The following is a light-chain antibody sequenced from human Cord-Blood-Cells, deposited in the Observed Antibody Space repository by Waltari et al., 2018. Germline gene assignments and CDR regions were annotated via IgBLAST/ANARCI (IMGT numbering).Light chain of an antibody. J-gene: IGLJ3*02. CDR1: SSDVGGYNY. V-gene: IGLV2-14*01. CDR2: DVS. CDR3: SSYTSSSTWV. Sequence: HSALTQPASVSGSPGQSITISCPGTSSDVGGYNYVSWYQQHPGKAPKLMIYDVSNRPSGVSKRFSGSKSGNTASLTISGLQAEDEADYYCSSYTSSSTWVFGGGTKLTVL.